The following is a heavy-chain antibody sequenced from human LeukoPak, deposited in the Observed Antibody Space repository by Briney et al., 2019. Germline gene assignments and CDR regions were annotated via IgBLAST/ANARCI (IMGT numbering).Heavy chain of an antibody. J-gene: IGHJ6*03. V-gene: IGHV1-18*01. D-gene: IGHD3-10*01. Sequence: ASVKVSCKASGYTFTNHGIVWVRQAPGQGLEWMGWISAYNGHTNYAQKLQGRVTMTTETSTSTAYMELRSLRSDDTAVYYCARGQSGFGEFSRYYYYYYMDVWGKGTTVTISS. CDR2: ISAYNGHT. CDR3: ARGQSGFGEFSRYYYYYYMDV. CDR1: GYTFTNHG.